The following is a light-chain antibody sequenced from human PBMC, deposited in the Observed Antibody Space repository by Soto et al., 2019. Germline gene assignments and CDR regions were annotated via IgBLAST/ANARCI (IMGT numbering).Light chain of an antibody. Sequence: DTVLTQSPGTLSFPSGERATLSFRASQSVGTYLAWYQQKPGQAPRLLIYDASNRATGIAPRFRGSGSGTDFTLTISSVEPEDFAVYICQQRSNWPPTFGQGTLLEIK. CDR1: QSVGTY. J-gene: IGKJ5*01. CDR3: QQRSNWPPT. V-gene: IGKV3-11*01. CDR2: DAS.